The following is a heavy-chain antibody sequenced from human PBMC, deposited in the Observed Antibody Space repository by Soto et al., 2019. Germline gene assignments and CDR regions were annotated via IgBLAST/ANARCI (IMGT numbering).Heavy chain of an antibody. CDR3: ASRSQPPDYDYIWGNYRYTGAFDI. CDR2: ISAYNGNT. Sequence: QVQLVQSGVEVKKPGASVKVSCQASGYTFTSYAISWVRQAPGQGLEWMGWISAYNGNTNYAQKLQGRVTMTTDTSTSTAYMELRSLRSDDTAVYYCASRSQPPDYDYIWGNYRYTGAFDIWGQGTMVTVSS. J-gene: IGHJ3*02. V-gene: IGHV1-18*01. CDR1: GYTFTSYA. D-gene: IGHD3-16*02.